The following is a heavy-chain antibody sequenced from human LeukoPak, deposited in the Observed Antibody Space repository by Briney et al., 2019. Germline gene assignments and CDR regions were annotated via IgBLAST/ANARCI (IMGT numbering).Heavy chain of an antibody. CDR1: GGSFSDYY. Sequence: SETLSLTCAVYGGSFSDYYWTWIRQTPGKGLEWIGEMSPSGSSNYNPSLKSRVTMSVDTSKNQFSLKLSSVTAADTAVYYCARDRDSSGYFSYFDYWGQGTLVTVSS. CDR2: MSPSGSS. J-gene: IGHJ4*02. V-gene: IGHV4-34*01. CDR3: ARDRDSSGYFSYFDY. D-gene: IGHD3-22*01.